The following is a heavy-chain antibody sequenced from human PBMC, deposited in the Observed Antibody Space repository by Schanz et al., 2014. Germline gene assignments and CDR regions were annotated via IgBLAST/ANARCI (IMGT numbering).Heavy chain of an antibody. CDR2: ILYDGSKT. J-gene: IGHJ6*02. CDR3: AKRGTIGVGFDQNGMDV. Sequence: QVQLVESGGGLVKPGGSLRLSCAGSGFSFSDYGMHWVRQAPGRGLEWVAVILYDGSKTYYADSVKGRFTISRDNSKNTLYLQMNSLRVEDTAVYYCAKRGTIGVGFDQNGMDVWGQGTTVIVSS. D-gene: IGHD3-3*01. CDR1: GFSFSDYG. V-gene: IGHV3-33*06.